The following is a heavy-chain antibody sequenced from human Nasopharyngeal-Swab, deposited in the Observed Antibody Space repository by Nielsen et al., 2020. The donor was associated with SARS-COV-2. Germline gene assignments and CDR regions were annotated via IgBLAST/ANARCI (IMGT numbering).Heavy chain of an antibody. V-gene: IGHV4-39*07. CDR1: GGSISSSSYY. D-gene: IGHD6-13*01. CDR3: VGSSWYGDYYYYYGRDV. CDR2: IYYSGST. J-gene: IGHJ6*02. Sequence: SETLSLTCTVSGGSISSSSYYWGWIRQSPGKGLEWIGSIYYSGSTYYNPSLKSRVTISVDTSKNQFSLKLSSVTAADTAVYYCVGSSWYGDYYYYYGRDVWGQGTTVTVSS.